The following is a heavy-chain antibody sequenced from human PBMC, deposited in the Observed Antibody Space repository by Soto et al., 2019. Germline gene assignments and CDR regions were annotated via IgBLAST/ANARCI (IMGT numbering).Heavy chain of an antibody. CDR2: ISSSSSYI. V-gene: IGHV3-21*01. CDR1: GFTFSSYS. CDR3: ARDPPTTVVIPRGGVDDY. Sequence: EVQLVESGGGLVKPGGSLRLSCAASGFTFSSYSMNWVRQAPGKGLEWVSSISSSSSYIYYADSVKGRFTISRDNAKNSLYLQMNSLRAEDTAVYYCARDPPTTVVIPRGGVDDYWGQGTLVTVSS. J-gene: IGHJ4*02. D-gene: IGHD4-17*01.